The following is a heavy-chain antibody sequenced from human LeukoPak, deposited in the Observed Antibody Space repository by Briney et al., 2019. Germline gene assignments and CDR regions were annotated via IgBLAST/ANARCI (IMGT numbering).Heavy chain of an antibody. J-gene: IGHJ4*02. CDR2: ISYDGSNK. CDR3: AADFYTSYHLGY. D-gene: IGHD3-16*01. V-gene: IGHV3-30*03. CDR1: GFTFSSYG. Sequence: GGSLRLSCAASGFTFSSYGMHWVRQAPGKGLEWVAVISYDGSNKYYAGSVKGRFTISRDNSKNTLYLQMNSLRAEDTAVYYCAADFYTSYHLGYWGQGTLVTVSS.